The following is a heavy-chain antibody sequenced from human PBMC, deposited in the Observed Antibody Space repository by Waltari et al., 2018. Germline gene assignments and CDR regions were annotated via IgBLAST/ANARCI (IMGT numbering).Heavy chain of an antibody. D-gene: IGHD3-3*01. V-gene: IGHV3-30-3*01. CDR2: ISYDGSNK. Sequence: QVQLVESGGGVVQPGRSLRLSCAASGFTFSSYAMHWVRQAPGKGLEWVAVISYDGSNKYYTDSVKGRFTISRDNSKNTLYLQMNSLRAEDTAVYYCASSRKDFWRLNWLDPWGQGTLVTVSS. CDR3: ASSRKDFWRLNWLDP. CDR1: GFTFSSYA. J-gene: IGHJ5*02.